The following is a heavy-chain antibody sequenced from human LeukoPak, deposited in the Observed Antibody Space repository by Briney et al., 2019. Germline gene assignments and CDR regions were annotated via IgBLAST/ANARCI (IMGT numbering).Heavy chain of an antibody. CDR1: GFTFSSYE. CDR2: ISSGSTI. Sequence: GGSLRLSCAASGFTFSSYEMNWVRQAPGKGLEWVSYISSGSTIYYADSVKGRFTISRDNAKNSLYLQMNSLRAEDTAVYYCATSGERIDYWGQGTLVTVSS. CDR3: ATSGERIDY. J-gene: IGHJ4*02. V-gene: IGHV3-48*03. D-gene: IGHD1-14*01.